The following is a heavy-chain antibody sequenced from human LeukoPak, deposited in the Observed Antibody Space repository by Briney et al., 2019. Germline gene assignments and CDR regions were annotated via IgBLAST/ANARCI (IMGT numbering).Heavy chain of an antibody. D-gene: IGHD5-24*01. J-gene: IGHJ4*02. V-gene: IGHV1-2*02. Sequence: GASVKVSCKASGYTFTGYYMHWVRQVPGQGLEWMGWINHNSGGTSFAPKFQGRVTLTRDTSITTAYMELTRLTSDDTAVYYCAKPSVHGYHYRPLESWGQGTLVTVSS. CDR1: GYTFTGYY. CDR3: AKPSVHGYHYRPLES. CDR2: INHNSGGT.